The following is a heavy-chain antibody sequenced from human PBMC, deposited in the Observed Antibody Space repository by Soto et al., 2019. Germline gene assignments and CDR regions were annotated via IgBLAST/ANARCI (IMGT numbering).Heavy chain of an antibody. V-gene: IGHV7-4-1*01. Sequence: QVQLVQSGSELKKPGASVKVSCKASGYTFTSYAMNWVRQAPGQGLEWMGWINTNTGNPTYAQGFTGRFVFSLDTPVSTAYLQICSLKAEDTAVYYCARDSYVVVPAATSTFGYYGMDVWGQGTTVTVSS. CDR3: ARDSYVVVPAATSTFGYYGMDV. D-gene: IGHD2-2*01. J-gene: IGHJ6*02. CDR1: GYTFTSYA. CDR2: INTNTGNP.